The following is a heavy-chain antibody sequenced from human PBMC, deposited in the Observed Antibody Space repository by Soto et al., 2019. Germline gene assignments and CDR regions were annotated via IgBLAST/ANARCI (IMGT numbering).Heavy chain of an antibody. D-gene: IGHD3-22*01. CDR1: GFTFRNYG. CDR2: IGIGSSTK. J-gene: IGHJ6*02. CDR3: ARVVVVIPPGYYYAMDV. V-gene: IGHV3-48*02. Sequence: PGGSLRLSCAASGFTFRNYGMNWVRQAPGKGLEWVSYIGIGSSTKYYADSVKGRFTISRDNAKNSLYLQMNSLRDEDTAVYYCARVVVVIPPGYYYAMDVWGQGTTVTVSS.